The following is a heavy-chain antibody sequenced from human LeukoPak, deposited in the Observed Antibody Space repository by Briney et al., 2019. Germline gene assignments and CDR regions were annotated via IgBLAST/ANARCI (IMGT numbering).Heavy chain of an antibody. D-gene: IGHD5-18*01. Sequence: SGGSLRLSCAASGFTFSSYAMSWVRQAPGKELEWVSAISGSGGSTYYADSVKGRFTISRDNSKNTLYLQMNSLRAEDTAVYYCAGRKYSYGYWFDYWGQGTLVTVSS. CDR2: ISGSGGST. V-gene: IGHV3-23*01. J-gene: IGHJ4*02. CDR1: GFTFSSYA. CDR3: AGRKYSYGYWFDY.